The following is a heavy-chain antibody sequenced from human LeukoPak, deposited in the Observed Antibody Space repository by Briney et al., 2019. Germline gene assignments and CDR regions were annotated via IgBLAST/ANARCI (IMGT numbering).Heavy chain of an antibody. Sequence: GASVKVSCKASGGTFSSYAISWVRQAPGQELEWMGRISPILGIANYAQKFQGRVTITADKSTSTAYMELSSLRSEDTAVYYCARGMYDSSGYYALGYWGQGTLVTVSS. V-gene: IGHV1-69*04. J-gene: IGHJ4*02. CDR1: GGTFSSYA. D-gene: IGHD3-22*01. CDR2: ISPILGIA. CDR3: ARGMYDSSGYYALGY.